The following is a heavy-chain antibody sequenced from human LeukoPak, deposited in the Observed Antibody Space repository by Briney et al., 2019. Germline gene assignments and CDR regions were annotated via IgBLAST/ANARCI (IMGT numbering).Heavy chain of an antibody. V-gene: IGHV3-20*01. CDR3: ARALYYDFWSGSPDDAFDI. CDR1: GFTFDDYG. Sequence: GGSLRLSCAASGFTFDDYGMSWVRQAPGKGLEWVSGINWNGGSTGYADSVKGRFTISRDNAKNSLYLQMNSMRAEDTALYHCARALYYDFWSGSPDDAFDIWGQGTMVTVSS. CDR2: INWNGGST. J-gene: IGHJ3*02. D-gene: IGHD3-3*01.